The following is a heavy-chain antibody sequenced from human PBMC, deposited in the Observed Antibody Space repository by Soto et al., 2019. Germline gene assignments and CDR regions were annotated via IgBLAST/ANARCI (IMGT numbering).Heavy chain of an antibody. CDR3: AKEGGRKLYYEYGMDV. D-gene: IGHD3-3*01. CDR1: GFIFSTYA. V-gene: IGHV3-23*01. Sequence: EAQLLESGGDLVQPGGSLRLSCAASGFIFSTYAMNWFRQAPGKGLEWVSTISRRGRTTYYADSVKGRFIISRDDSKNTLYLQMNSLRVEDTAGYYCAKEGGRKLYYEYGMDVWGQGTTVTVSS. CDR2: ISRRGRTT. J-gene: IGHJ6*02.